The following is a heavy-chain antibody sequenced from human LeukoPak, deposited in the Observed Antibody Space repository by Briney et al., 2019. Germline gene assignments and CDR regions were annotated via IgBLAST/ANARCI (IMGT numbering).Heavy chain of an antibody. J-gene: IGHJ4*01. CDR3: VKDWGAHYDVCSAYLDY. Sequence: GGSLRLSCLGSGFTFSDYAMHWVRQAPGKGLEYVSSISSNGGSTYYADSVKGRFTISRDNSKNTLYLQMISLSPEDAAVYYCVKDWGAHYDVCSAYLDYWGQGALVTVSS. CDR1: GFTFSDYA. V-gene: IGHV3-64D*09. D-gene: IGHD3-3*01. CDR2: ISSNGGST.